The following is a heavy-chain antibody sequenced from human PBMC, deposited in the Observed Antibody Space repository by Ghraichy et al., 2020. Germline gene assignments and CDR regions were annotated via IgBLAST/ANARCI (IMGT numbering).Heavy chain of an antibody. CDR2: IWYDGSKK. V-gene: IGHV3-33*01. CDR3: ARGYCTTSSCNDRPWFDP. Sequence: GESLNISCAASGFTFSRFGMHWVRQAPGKGLEWVAIIWYDGSKKYYADSLKGRFTISRDNSKNTLYLQMNSLRAEDTAVYYCARGYCTTSSCNDRPWFDPWGQGTLVTVSS. CDR1: GFTFSRFG. D-gene: IGHD2-2*01. J-gene: IGHJ5*02.